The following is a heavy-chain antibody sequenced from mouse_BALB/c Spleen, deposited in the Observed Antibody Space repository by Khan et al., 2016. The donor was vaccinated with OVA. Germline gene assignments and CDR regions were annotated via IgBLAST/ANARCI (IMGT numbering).Heavy chain of an antibody. CDR2: IIYTGYT. Sequence: EVKLEVSGPSLVKPSQTLSLTCSVTGDSITSGYWNWIRKFPGNKLEYMGYIIYTGYTYYNPSLKSRISITRHTSKNQYYLQLNSVTDEDTATYYGARSTYRYAFVYWGQGTLVTVAA. CDR3: ARSTYRYAFVY. CDR1: GDSITSGY. V-gene: IGHV3-8*02. D-gene: IGHD2-14*01. J-gene: IGHJ3*01.